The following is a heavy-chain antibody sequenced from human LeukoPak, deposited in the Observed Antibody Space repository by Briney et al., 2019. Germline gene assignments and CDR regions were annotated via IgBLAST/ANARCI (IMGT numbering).Heavy chain of an antibody. J-gene: IGHJ6*02. CDR3: AKDLHCSSWPLCYYYGMDV. V-gene: IGHV3-23*01. D-gene: IGHD6-13*01. CDR2: ISGSGGST. Sequence: PGGSLRLSCAASGFTFSSYAMSWVRQAPGKGLEWVSAISGSGGSTYYADSVKGRFTISRDNSKNTLYPQMNSLRAEDTAVYYCAKDLHCSSWPLCYYYGMDVWGQGTTVTVSS. CDR1: GFTFSSYA.